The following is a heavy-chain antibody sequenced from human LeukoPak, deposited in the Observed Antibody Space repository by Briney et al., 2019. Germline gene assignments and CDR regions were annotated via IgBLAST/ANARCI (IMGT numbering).Heavy chain of an antibody. J-gene: IGHJ3*02. V-gene: IGHV3-53*01. Sequence: GGSLRLSCAASGFTVSSNYMSWVRQAPGKGLEWVSVIYSGGRTYYADSVKGRFTISRDNSKKTLYLQMNSLRAEDTAVYHCASGSGYYHDAFDIWGQGTMVTVSS. CDR3: ASGSGYYHDAFDI. D-gene: IGHD3-22*01. CDR1: GFTVSSNY. CDR2: IYSGGRT.